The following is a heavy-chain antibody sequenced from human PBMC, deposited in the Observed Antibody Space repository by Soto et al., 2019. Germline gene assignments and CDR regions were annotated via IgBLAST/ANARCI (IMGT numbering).Heavy chain of an antibody. Sequence: ASEKVSCKAPGDTFTSYYLNWVRQAPGQGIEWMGVINPHGGSTKYAQKFKGRITMTRDTSRSIVYMELRSLRSEHTAIYYCARSSGGNFGIIIEGSNWFDPWGQGALVTVSS. CDR1: GDTFTSYY. J-gene: IGHJ5*02. CDR3: ARSSGGNFGIIIEGSNWFDP. D-gene: IGHD3-3*01. V-gene: IGHV1-46*01. CDR2: INPHGGST.